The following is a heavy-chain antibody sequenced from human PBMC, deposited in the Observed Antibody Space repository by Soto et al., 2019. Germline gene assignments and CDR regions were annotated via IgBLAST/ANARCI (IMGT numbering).Heavy chain of an antibody. CDR2: ISFDGKNI. Sequence: QVQLVESGGGVVQPGSSLRLSCTASGFTFSIYAMHWVRQAPGKGLEWVSIISFDGKNIDYARSVRGRFTISRDNSQNTLYLKMESLRTEDTAVYYCARRDFYCRGRNCFSGDYAMDVWGQGTTVTVSS. CDR3: ARRDFYCRGRNCFSGDYAMDV. J-gene: IGHJ6*02. D-gene: IGHD2-15*01. CDR1: GFTFSIYA. V-gene: IGHV3-30*04.